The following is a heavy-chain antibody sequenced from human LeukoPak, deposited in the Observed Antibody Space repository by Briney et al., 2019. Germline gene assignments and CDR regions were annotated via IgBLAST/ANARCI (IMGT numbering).Heavy chain of an antibody. CDR1: GYTFTSYG. J-gene: IGHJ4*02. D-gene: IGHD1-26*01. CDR3: ARDSGSYSVGPLDDY. CDR2: ISAYNGNT. V-gene: IGHV1-18*01. Sequence: ASVKVSCKASGYTFTSYGISWVRQAPGQGLEWMGWISAYNGNTNYAQKLQGRVTMTTDTSTSTAYMELRSLRSDDTAVYYCARDSGSYSVGPLDDYWGQGTLVTVSS.